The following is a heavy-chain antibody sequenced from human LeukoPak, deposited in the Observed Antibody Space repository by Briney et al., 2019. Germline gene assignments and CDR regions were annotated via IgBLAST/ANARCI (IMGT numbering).Heavy chain of an antibody. Sequence: SETLSLNCTVSGASIRSGDYYWSCIRQPPGKGLEWIGYIYDSGSTYYNPSLKSRITISVDTSENRFSLKLSPVTATDTAVYYCARDCSGGSCYGAFDIWGQGTMITVSS. D-gene: IGHD2-15*01. CDR1: GASIRSGDYY. CDR3: ARDCSGGSCYGAFDI. J-gene: IGHJ3*02. V-gene: IGHV4-30-4*01. CDR2: IYDSGST.